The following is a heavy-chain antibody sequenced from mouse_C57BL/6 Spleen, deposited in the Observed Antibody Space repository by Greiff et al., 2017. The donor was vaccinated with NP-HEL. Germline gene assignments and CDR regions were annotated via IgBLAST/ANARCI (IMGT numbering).Heavy chain of an antibody. V-gene: IGHV1-62-2*01. CDR3: ARHGPRGRYFDY. CDR2: FYPGSGSI. CDR1: GYTFTEST. D-gene: IGHD3-1*01. J-gene: IGHJ2*01. Sequence: VPLQQSGAELVKPGASVKLSCKASGYTFTESTIPWVKQRSGQGLEWIGWFYPGSGSIKYTEKFKDNATLTADKSSSTVYMELSRLTSDDSAVYFCARHGPRGRYFDYWGQGTTLTVSS.